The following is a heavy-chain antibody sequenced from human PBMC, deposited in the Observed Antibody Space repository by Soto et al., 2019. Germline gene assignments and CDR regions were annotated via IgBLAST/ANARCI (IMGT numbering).Heavy chain of an antibody. V-gene: IGHV3-15*01. Sequence: GGSLRLSCAASGFTFSNAWMSWVRQAPGKGLEWVGRIKSKTDGGTTDYAAPVKGRFTISRDDSKNTLYLQMNSLKTEDTAVYYCTTAVVPAARAYYYYGMDVWGQGTTVTSP. CDR1: GFTFSNAW. CDR3: TTAVVPAARAYYYYGMDV. J-gene: IGHJ6*02. D-gene: IGHD2-2*01. CDR2: IKSKTDGGTT.